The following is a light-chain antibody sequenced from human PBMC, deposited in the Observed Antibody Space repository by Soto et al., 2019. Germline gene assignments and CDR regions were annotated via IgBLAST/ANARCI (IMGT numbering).Light chain of an antibody. CDR3: QQSYSTPSIT. CDR2: DAS. Sequence: DIHMTQSPSSLSVSVGYRFTITCRTSQNINAWLAWYQQRPGQAPKLLIYDASTVQSGVPSRFSGSGSGTEFTLTIRSLQPEDFATYYCQQSYSTPSITFGQGTTGDIK. J-gene: IGKJ1*01. CDR1: QNINAW. V-gene: IGKV1-5*01.